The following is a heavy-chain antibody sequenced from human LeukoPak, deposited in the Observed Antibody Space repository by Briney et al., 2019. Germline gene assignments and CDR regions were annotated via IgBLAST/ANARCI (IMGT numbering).Heavy chain of an antibody. Sequence: SETLSLTCTVSGGSISSSSHYWGWIRQPPGKGLEWIGSIYYSGSTYYNSSLKSRVAISVDTSKNQFSLKLSSVTAADTAVYYCARFYYDRSGYYPPGRWGQGTLVTVSS. CDR2: IYYSGST. CDR1: GGSISSSSHY. V-gene: IGHV4-39*07. J-gene: IGHJ4*02. CDR3: ARFYYDRSGYYPPGR. D-gene: IGHD3-22*01.